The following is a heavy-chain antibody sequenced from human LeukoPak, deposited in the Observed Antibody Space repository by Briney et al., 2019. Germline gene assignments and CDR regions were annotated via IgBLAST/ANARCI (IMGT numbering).Heavy chain of an antibody. J-gene: IGHJ4*02. Sequence: GGSLRLSCSASGFTFSSHAMHWVRQAPGKGPEYVSGISSDGGSTYYANFVKGRFTISRDNSKNTLFLQMGSLGAEDMAVYYCARGYSSGWYYFDYWGQGTLVTVSS. CDR1: GFTFSSHA. CDR2: ISSDGGST. CDR3: ARGYSSGWYYFDY. V-gene: IGHV3-64*01. D-gene: IGHD6-19*01.